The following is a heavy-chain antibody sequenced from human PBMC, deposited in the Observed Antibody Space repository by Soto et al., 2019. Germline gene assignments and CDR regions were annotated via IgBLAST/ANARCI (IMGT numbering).Heavy chain of an antibody. CDR3: AKGEWELLPDAFDI. CDR2: ISWNSGSI. CDR1: GFTFDDYA. Sequence: PGGSLRLSCAASGFTFDDYAMHWVRQAPGKGLEWVSGISWNSGSIGYADSVKGRFTISRDNAKNSLYLQMNSLRAEDTALYYCAKGEWELLPDAFDIWGQGTMVTVSS. D-gene: IGHD1-26*01. J-gene: IGHJ3*02. V-gene: IGHV3-9*01.